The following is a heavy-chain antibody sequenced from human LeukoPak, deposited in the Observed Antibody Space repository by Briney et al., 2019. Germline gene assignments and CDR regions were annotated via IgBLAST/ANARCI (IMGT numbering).Heavy chain of an antibody. CDR2: IYRSGST. Sequence: SETLSLTCTVSGDSIRRFHWNWIRQPAGTGLEWIGRIYRSGSTNYSPSLKSRISMSIDTSKSQFSLKLSSVTAADTAVYYCARSNDNGDYYFDSWGQGTLVTVSS. V-gene: IGHV4-4*07. CDR1: GDSIRRFH. CDR3: ARSNDNGDYYFDS. D-gene: IGHD4-17*01. J-gene: IGHJ4*02.